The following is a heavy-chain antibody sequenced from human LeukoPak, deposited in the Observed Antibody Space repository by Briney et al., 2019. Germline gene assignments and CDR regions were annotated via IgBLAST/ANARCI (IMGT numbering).Heavy chain of an antibody. J-gene: IGHJ4*02. CDR3: AKPLGGSYLFDR. CDR1: GFSFSDYA. Sequence: GGSLRLSCAASGFSFSDYAIHWVRQAPGKGLEWVAGVSNDGTNRLYADSVKGRFTISRDNSKTTVYLQMNSLSPEDTAVYYCAKPLGGSYLFDRWGQGTLVTVSS. CDR2: VSNDGTNR. D-gene: IGHD1-26*01. V-gene: IGHV3-30-3*01.